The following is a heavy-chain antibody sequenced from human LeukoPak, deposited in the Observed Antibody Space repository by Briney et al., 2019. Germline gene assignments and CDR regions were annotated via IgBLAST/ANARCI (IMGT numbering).Heavy chain of an antibody. D-gene: IGHD6-13*01. CDR3: ARLPKSGYSSSWLPFDY. V-gene: IGHV4-39*01. Sequence: PSETLSLTCTVSGGSISSSSYYWGWIRQPPGKGLEWIGSMYYSGSTYYNPSLKSRVTTSADTSKDQFSLKLSSVTATDTAVYYCARLPKSGYSSSWLPFDYWGQGTLVTVSS. J-gene: IGHJ4*02. CDR2: MYYSGST. CDR1: GGSISSSSYY.